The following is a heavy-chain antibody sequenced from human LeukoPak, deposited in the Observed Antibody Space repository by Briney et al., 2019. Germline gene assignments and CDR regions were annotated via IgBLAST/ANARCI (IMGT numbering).Heavy chain of an antibody. D-gene: IGHD1-1*01. Sequence: ASVKVSCKASGYTFTSYDINWVRRATGQGLEWMGWMNPNSGNTGYAQKFQGRVTMTRNTSISTAYMELSSLRSEDTAVYYCARARWNWNDDVGEFDPWGQGTLVTVSS. CDR1: GYTFTSYD. J-gene: IGHJ5*02. CDR2: MNPNSGNT. V-gene: IGHV1-8*01. CDR3: ARARWNWNDDVGEFDP.